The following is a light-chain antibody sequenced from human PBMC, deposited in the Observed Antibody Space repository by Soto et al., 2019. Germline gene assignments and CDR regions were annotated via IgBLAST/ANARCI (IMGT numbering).Light chain of an antibody. CDR3: SSYTSSSTYV. V-gene: IGLV2-18*02. J-gene: IGLJ1*01. Sequence: QSALTQPPSGSGAPGQSVALSRPGTGNDIGTYNRVSWYQQPPGTAPKLIIYDVSDRPSGVPDRFSGSKSGNTASLTISGLQAEDEADYYCSSYTSSSTYVFGTGTKVTVL. CDR1: GNDIGTYNR. CDR2: DVS.